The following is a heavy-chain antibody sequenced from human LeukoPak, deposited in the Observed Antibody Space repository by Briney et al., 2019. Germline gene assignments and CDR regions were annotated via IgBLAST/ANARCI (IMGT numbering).Heavy chain of an antibody. CDR1: GFTFSSYA. V-gene: IGHV3-23*01. J-gene: IGHJ4*02. CDR2: LSGSDGST. CDR3: AKTWRGSSWSFDY. Sequence: GGSLRLSCAASGFTFSSYAISWVRQAPRKGLEWLSGLSGSDGSTYYADSVKGRFTLSRDNSKNTLDLQMNSLRAEDTAVYYCAKTWRGSSWSFDYWGQGTLVTVSS. D-gene: IGHD6-13*01.